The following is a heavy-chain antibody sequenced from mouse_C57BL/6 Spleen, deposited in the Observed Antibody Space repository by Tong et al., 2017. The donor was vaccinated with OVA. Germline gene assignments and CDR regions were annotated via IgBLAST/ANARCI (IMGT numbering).Heavy chain of an antibody. CDR1: GFNIKDDY. CDR2: IDPENGDT. Sequence: EVQLQESGAELVRPGASVKLSCTASGFNIKDDYMHWVKQRPEQGLEWIGWIDPENGDTEYASKFQGKATITADTSSNTAYLQLSSLTSEDTAVYYCASPPYYDLDYWGQGTTLTVSS. V-gene: IGHV14-4*01. D-gene: IGHD2-4*01. J-gene: IGHJ2*01. CDR3: ASPPYYDLDY.